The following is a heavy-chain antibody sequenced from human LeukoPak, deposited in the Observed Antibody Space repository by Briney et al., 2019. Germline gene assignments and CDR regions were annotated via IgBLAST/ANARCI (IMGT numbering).Heavy chain of an antibody. Sequence: GGSLRLSCTTSGFLFSSYWMSWVRQAPGKGLEWVANIGPDGSDKQYVDSMKGRFTISRDNAKSSVYLQMNNLRVEDTAVYYCARDPGFSAFDIWGQGTLISVSS. J-gene: IGHJ3*02. CDR2: IGPDGSDK. V-gene: IGHV3-7*01. CDR3: ARDPGFSAFDI. D-gene: IGHD3-3*01. CDR1: GFLFSSYW.